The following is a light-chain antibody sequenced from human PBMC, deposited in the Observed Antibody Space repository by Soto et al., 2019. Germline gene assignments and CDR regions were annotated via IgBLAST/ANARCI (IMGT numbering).Light chain of an antibody. V-gene: IGLV2-8*01. Sequence: QSALTQPPSASGSSGQSVTISCTGTSSDVGGYNFVSWYQQHPGKAPTLMIYEVTKRPSGVPDRFSASKSGNTASLTVSGLQAEDEADYYCSSYAGSNNLVFGGGTQLTVL. J-gene: IGLJ2*01. CDR1: SSDVGGYNF. CDR2: EVT. CDR3: SSYAGSNNLV.